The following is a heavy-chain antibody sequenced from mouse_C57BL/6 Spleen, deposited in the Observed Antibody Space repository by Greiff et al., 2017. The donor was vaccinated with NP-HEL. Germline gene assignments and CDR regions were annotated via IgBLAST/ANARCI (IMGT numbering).Heavy chain of an antibody. Sequence: QVQLKESGAELVKPGASVKLSCKASGYTFTEYTIHWVKQRSGQGLEWIGWFYPGSGSIKYNEKFKDKATLTADKSSSTVYMELSRLTSEDSAVYFCARHEEGSGYGYEEYYFDYWGQGTTLTVSS. D-gene: IGHD2-2*01. CDR2: FYPGSGSI. V-gene: IGHV1-62-2*01. CDR3: ARHEEGSGYGYEEYYFDY. CDR1: GYTFTEYT. J-gene: IGHJ2*01.